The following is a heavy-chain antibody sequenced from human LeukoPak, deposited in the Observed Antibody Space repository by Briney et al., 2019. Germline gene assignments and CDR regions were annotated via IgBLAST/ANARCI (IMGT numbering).Heavy chain of an antibody. V-gene: IGHV5-51*01. CDR2: IYPSDSDS. CDR1: VYSFTNYW. Sequence: GESLKISCEGSVYSFTNYWIAWVRQMPGKGLEWMGIIYPSDSDSIYSPSFQGQVTISADKSINTACLQWSSLKASDTAIYYCARHRPGYTSGPYYFDYWGQGTLVTVSS. D-gene: IGHD6-19*01. J-gene: IGHJ4*02. CDR3: ARHRPGYTSGPYYFDY.